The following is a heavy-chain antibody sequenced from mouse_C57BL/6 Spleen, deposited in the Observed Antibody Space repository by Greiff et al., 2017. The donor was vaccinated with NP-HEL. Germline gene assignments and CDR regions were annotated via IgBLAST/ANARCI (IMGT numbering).Heavy chain of an antibody. CDR2: IDPSDSET. Sequence: VQLQQPGAELVRPGSSVNLSCKASGYTFTSYWMHWVKQRPIQGLEWIGNIDPSDSETHYNQKFKDKATLTVDKSSSTAYMQLSSLTSEDSAVYYCARTYDYHYAMDYWGQGTSVTVSS. CDR3: ARTYDYHYAMDY. V-gene: IGHV1-52*01. J-gene: IGHJ4*01. CDR1: GYTFTSYW. D-gene: IGHD2-4*01.